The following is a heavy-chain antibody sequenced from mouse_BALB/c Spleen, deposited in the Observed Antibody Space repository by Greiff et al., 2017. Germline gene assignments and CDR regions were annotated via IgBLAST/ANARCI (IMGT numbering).Heavy chain of an antibody. CDR1: GFTFSSYG. V-gene: IGHV5-6*01. CDR3: ARHGTMITSPFDY. Sequence: EVQLVESGGDLVKPGGSLKLSCAASGFTFSSYGMSWVRQTPDKRLEWVATISSGGSYTYYPDSVKGRFTISRDNAKNTLYLQMSSLKSEDTAMYYCARHGTMITSPFDYWGQGTTLTVSS. J-gene: IGHJ2*01. CDR2: ISSGGSYT. D-gene: IGHD2-4*01.